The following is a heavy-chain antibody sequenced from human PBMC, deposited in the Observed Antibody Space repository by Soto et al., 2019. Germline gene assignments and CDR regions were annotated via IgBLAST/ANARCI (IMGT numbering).Heavy chain of an antibody. CDR1: GYSFTSLD. J-gene: IGHJ4*02. V-gene: IGHV1-8*01. Sequence: QVQLVQSGAEVREPGASVKVSCKASGYSFTSLDINWVRQTAGQGLEWMGWMQPSTGRTGYAQKFQGGVTMTRDTSINTAYMELTTLTSDDTAFYYCARGVIAGVDYWGQGTLVTVSS. CDR3: ARGVIAGVDY. D-gene: IGHD3-16*01. CDR2: MQPSTGRT.